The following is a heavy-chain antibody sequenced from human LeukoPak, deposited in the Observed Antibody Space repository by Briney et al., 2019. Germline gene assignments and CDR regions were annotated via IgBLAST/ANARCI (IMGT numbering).Heavy chain of an antibody. Sequence: GGSLRLSRAASGFTFSNYNMNWVRQAPGEGLEWVSSISNSGSYIYYADSLKGRFTISRDNAKNSLYLQMNSLRAEDTAVYYCARDPGGSYHAPSNYWGQGTLVTVSS. D-gene: IGHD1-26*01. CDR2: ISNSGSYI. CDR1: GFTFSNYN. CDR3: ARDPGGSYHAPSNY. J-gene: IGHJ4*02. V-gene: IGHV3-21*01.